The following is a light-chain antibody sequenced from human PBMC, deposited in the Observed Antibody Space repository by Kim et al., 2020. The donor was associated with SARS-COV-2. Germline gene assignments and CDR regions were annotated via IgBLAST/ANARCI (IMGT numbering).Light chain of an antibody. CDR1: QDISNY. CDR2: DAS. J-gene: IGKJ2*01. CDR3: QQYDNLPT. V-gene: IGKV1-33*01. Sequence: DIQMTQSPSSLSASVGDRVTITSQASQDISNYLNWYQQKPGKAPKLLIYDASNLETGVPSRFSGSGSGTDFTFTISSLQPEDIATYYCQQYDNLPTFGQGTKLEI.